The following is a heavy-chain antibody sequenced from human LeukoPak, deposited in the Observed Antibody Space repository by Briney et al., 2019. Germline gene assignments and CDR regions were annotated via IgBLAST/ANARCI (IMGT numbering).Heavy chain of an antibody. J-gene: IGHJ5*02. CDR2: IYYSGST. Sequence: PSETLSLTCTVSGGSISSYYWTWIRQPPGKGLEWIGYIYYSGSTNYNPSLKSRVTISVDTSKNQFSLNLSSVTAADTALYYCARMSGGSWFDPWGQGTLVTVSS. CDR1: GGSISSYY. D-gene: IGHD1-26*01. V-gene: IGHV4-59*01. CDR3: ARMSGGSWFDP.